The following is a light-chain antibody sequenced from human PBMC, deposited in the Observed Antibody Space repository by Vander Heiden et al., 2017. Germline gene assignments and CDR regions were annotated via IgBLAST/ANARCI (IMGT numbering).Light chain of an antibody. CDR1: TSDVGAYDY. CDR3: ASYTTDSSYV. V-gene: IGLV2-14*03. CDR2: DVT. J-gene: IGLJ1*01. Sequence: QSALTQPAPLSGSPGQSITISCTGTTSDVGAYDYVSWYQQHPDKVPKLLIYDVTNRPSGISTRFSGSKSGSTASLTISGLLAEDEADYYCASYTTDSSYVFGTGTKVTVL.